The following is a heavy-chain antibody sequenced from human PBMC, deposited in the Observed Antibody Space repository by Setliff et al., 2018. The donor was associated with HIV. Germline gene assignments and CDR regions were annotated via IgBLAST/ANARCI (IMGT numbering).Heavy chain of an antibody. V-gene: IGHV3-30*02. Sequence: PWGSLRLSCATSGFIFKTYDIHWVRQAPGKGLEWVTFIRFNGNDKYYADSVKGRFTISRDNSKNTLDLQINSLRPEDTAVYYCARDERWSLDYWGQGTLVTVSS. CDR3: ARDERWSLDY. CDR1: GFIFKTYD. CDR2: IRFNGNDK. J-gene: IGHJ4*02. D-gene: IGHD2-8*01.